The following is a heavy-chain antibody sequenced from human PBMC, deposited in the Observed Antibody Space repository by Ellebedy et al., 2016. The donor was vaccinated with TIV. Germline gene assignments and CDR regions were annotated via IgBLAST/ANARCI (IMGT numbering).Heavy chain of an antibody. J-gene: IGHJ5*02. D-gene: IGHD3-22*01. CDR3: VRWGDYEGWDL. CDR1: GFNFDSYS. CDR2: INKRSSLI. Sequence: GESLKISCGGSGFNFDSYSINWVRQAPGKGLEWLSYINKRSSLIYSADSVKGRFTMSRDNSRRSAYLEMNSLRAEDSAVYYCVRWGDYEGWDLWGQGTLATVSS. V-gene: IGHV3-21*06.